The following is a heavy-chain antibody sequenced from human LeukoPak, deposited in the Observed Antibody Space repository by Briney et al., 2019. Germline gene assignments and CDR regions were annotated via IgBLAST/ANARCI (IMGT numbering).Heavy chain of an antibody. CDR2: INPNSGGT. Sequence: ASVKVSCKASGYTFTGYYMHWVRQAPGQGLEWMGWINPNSGGTNYAQKFQGRVTMTRDTSISTAYMELSRLRSDDTAVYYCATQMATINGFDYWGQGTLVTVSS. J-gene: IGHJ4*02. CDR3: ATQMATINGFDY. D-gene: IGHD5-24*01. V-gene: IGHV1-2*02. CDR1: GYTFTGYY.